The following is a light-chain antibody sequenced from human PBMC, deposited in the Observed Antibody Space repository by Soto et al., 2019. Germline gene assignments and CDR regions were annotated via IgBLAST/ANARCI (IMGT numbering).Light chain of an antibody. CDR2: DNN. J-gene: IGLJ3*02. V-gene: IGLV1-40*01. Sequence: QSVLTQPPSVSGAPGQRVTISCTGTSSNIGAGYEVHWYQQLPGTAPKLLIYDNNNRPSGVPDRFSGSKSGTSASLVITGLQAEDEADYYCQSYDTSLSGSGVFGGGTQLTVL. CDR3: QSYDTSLSGSGV. CDR1: SSNIGAGYE.